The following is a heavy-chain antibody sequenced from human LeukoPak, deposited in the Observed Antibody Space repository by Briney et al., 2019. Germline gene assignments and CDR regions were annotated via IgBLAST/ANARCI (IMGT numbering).Heavy chain of an antibody. CDR2: IWYDGGNK. D-gene: IGHD3-22*01. CDR1: GFPFSSYG. V-gene: IGHV3-33*01. J-gene: IGHJ4*02. CDR3: ARDQDSSGYPFDY. Sequence: GGSLRLFCAASGFPFSSYGMHWVRQAPGKGLEWVAVIWYDGGNKYYADSVKGRFTISRDNSKNTLYLQMNSLRAEDTAVYYCARDQDSSGYPFDYWGQGTLVTVSS.